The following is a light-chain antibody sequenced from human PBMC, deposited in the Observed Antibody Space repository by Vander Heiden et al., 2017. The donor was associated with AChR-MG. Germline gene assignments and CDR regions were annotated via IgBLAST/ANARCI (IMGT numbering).Light chain of an antibody. V-gene: IGKV3-20*01. CDR3: QQYVGSPGT. Sequence: IVLTQSPGTLSLSPRERTTLSCRASQSVSSNSLAWYRQTPGQAPRLLIYAASSRAAGIPDRFSGSGSGTDFTLTISRLEPEDFAVYYCQQYVGSPGTFGQGTKLEIK. J-gene: IGKJ2*02. CDR2: AAS. CDR1: QSVSSNS.